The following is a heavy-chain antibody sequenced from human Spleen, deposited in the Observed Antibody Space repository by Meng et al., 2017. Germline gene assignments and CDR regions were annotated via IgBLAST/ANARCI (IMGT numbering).Heavy chain of an antibody. V-gene: IGHV4-4*02. CDR1: GGSINSRNW. D-gene: IGHD1-20*01. Sequence: QVQLQESGPGLVKPSGTLSLTCAVSGGSINSRNWWSWVRQPPGKGLEWIGESYQSGSNNYNPSLKSRVTISVDKSKNQFSLNLSSVTAADTAVYYCARAEGNWNFVYWGQGTLVTVSS. CDR2: SYQSGSN. J-gene: IGHJ4*02. CDR3: ARAEGNWNFVY.